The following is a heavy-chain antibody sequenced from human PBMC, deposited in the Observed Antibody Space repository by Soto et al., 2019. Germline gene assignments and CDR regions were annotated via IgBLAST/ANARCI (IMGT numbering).Heavy chain of an antibody. CDR3: AREAHGRL. J-gene: IGHJ4*02. CDR2: IYSAGNT. V-gene: IGHV3-53*01. Sequence: DVQLVESGGGLIQPGGSLRLSCAASGFTVSSNYMSWVRQAPGKGLEWVSLIYSAGNTYYADSVKGRFIISRDDSKNTLYLQMNSRRVEDTPVYYCAREAHGRLWGQGTLFTGTS. CDR1: GFTVSSNY.